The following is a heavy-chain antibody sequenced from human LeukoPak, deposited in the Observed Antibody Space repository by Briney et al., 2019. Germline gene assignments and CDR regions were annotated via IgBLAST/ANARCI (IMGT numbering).Heavy chain of an antibody. Sequence: SETLSLTCTVSGGSISSSSYHWGWIRLPPGKGLEWIGNLYYSGSTYYNPSLKSRVTISVDRSKNQFPLKLNSVTAADTAVYYCARRHDGEFDYWGQGTLVTVSS. D-gene: IGHD3-10*01. CDR3: ARRHDGEFDY. V-gene: IGHV4-39*01. J-gene: IGHJ4*02. CDR1: GGSISSSSYH. CDR2: LYYSGST.